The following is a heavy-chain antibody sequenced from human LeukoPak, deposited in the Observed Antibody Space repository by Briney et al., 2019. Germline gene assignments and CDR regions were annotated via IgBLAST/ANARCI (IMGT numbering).Heavy chain of an antibody. CDR3: ARDSAGNDY. CDR2: IKQDGSEE. D-gene: IGHD6-13*01. V-gene: IGHV3-7*01. CDR1: GFTFSTYW. J-gene: IGHJ4*02. Sequence: GGSLRLSCEASGFTFSTYWMSWVRQAPGKGLEWVANIKQDGSEEYYVDSVKGRFTISRDNAKNSLYLQMTSLRAEDTAMYYCARDSAGNDYWGQGTLVTVSS.